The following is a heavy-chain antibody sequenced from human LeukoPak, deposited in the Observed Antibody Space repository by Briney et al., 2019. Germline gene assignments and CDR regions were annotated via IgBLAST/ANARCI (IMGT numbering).Heavy chain of an antibody. CDR1: GGSISSYY. D-gene: IGHD3-22*01. Sequence: SETLSLTCTASGGSISSYYWSWIRQPAGKGLDWIGRIYTSGSTNYNPSLKTRVTMSVDTSKNQLSLKLSAVTAADTAVYYCARDGSGYYFIDYWGQGTLVTVSS. J-gene: IGHJ4*02. CDR3: ARDGSGYYFIDY. CDR2: IYTSGST. V-gene: IGHV4-4*07.